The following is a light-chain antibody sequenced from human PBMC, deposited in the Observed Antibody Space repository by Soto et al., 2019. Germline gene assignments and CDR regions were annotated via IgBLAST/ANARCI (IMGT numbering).Light chain of an antibody. CDR1: QSVSSSY. V-gene: IGKV3-20*01. CDR2: GAS. CDR3: QHYRTS. Sequence: EIVLTQSPGTLSLSPGERATLSCRASQSVSSSYLAWYQQKPGQAPRQLIYGASSRATGIPDRFSGSGSGTDFTLTITRLEPEDCALYYWQHYRTSFGGGTRVELK. J-gene: IGKJ4*01.